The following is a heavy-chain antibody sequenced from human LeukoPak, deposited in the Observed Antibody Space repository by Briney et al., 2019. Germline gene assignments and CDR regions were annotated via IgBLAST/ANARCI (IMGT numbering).Heavy chain of an antibody. D-gene: IGHD5-12*01. V-gene: IGHV3-23*01. CDR3: AKDSASGYPYYFDY. Sequence: GRSLRLTCAASGFIFSSYAMSWVRQAPGKGLEWVSAIRGSGGSTYYADSVKGRFTISRDNSKNTLYLQMNSLRAEDTAVYYCAKDSASGYPYYFDYWGQGTLVTVSS. J-gene: IGHJ4*02. CDR2: IRGSGGST. CDR1: GFIFSSYA.